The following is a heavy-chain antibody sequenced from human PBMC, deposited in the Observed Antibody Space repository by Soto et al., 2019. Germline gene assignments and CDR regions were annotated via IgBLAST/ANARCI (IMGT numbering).Heavy chain of an antibody. CDR2: IYYSGST. CDR1: VASISSGGYY. CDR3: ARESKYDTSGYPRWFAP. J-gene: IGHJ5*02. V-gene: IGHV4-31*03. D-gene: IGHD3-22*01. Sequence: QVQLQESGPGLVKPSQTLSLTCTVSVASISSGGYYWSWIRQHPGEGLEWIGYIYYSGSTSYNPSLKSRVTISVDTSKNQFSLKLSSVTDADTAVYYCARESKYDTSGYPRWFAPWVQGTLVTVSS.